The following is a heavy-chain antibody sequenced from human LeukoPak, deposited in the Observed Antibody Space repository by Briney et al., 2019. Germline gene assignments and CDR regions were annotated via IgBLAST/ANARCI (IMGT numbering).Heavy chain of an antibody. CDR3: AQDLPSAITARPQY. CDR2: INSSGVSP. D-gene: IGHD6-6*01. V-gene: IGHV3-23*01. Sequence: GGSLRLSCAASGFTFSRSAMTWVRQAPGKGLEWVSGINSSGVSPYYADSVKGRFTIARDKAKNTLYLQMNRLRAEDTAIYYCAQDLPSAITARPQYWGQGTLVTVSP. J-gene: IGHJ4*02. CDR1: GFTFSRSA.